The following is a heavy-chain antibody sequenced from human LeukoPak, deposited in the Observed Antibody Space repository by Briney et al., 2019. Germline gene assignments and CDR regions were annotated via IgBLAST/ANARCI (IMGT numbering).Heavy chain of an antibody. CDR3: ARQVVTLSSDAFDI. V-gene: IGHV3-74*01. Sequence: GGSLRLSCAASGFTFSSYWMHWVRQAPGKGLVWVSRINSDGGSTSYADSVKGRLTISRDNAKNMLYLQMNSLRAEDTAVYYCARQVVTLSSDAFDIWGQGTMVTVSS. D-gene: IGHD2-21*02. J-gene: IGHJ3*02. CDR2: INSDGGST. CDR1: GFTFSSYW.